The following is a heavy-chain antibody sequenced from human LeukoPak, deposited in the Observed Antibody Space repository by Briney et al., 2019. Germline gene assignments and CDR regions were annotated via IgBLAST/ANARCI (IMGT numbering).Heavy chain of an antibody. V-gene: IGHV4-59*01. D-gene: IGHD3-22*01. J-gene: IGHJ3*02. CDR1: GVSISSYY. CDR3: ARGYVYYDSSGYYNDGGDAFDI. CDR2: IYYSGST. Sequence: SETLSLTCTVSGVSISSYYWSWIRQPPGKGLEWIGYIYYSGSTNYNPSLKSRATISVDTSKNQFSLKLSSVTAADTAVYYCARGYVYYDSSGYYNDGGDAFDIWGQGTMVTVSS.